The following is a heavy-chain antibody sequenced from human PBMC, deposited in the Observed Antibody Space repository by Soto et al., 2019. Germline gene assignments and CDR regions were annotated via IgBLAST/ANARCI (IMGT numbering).Heavy chain of an antibody. CDR2: ISYDGIDK. CDR1: GFTFSSFG. Sequence: QVQLVESGGGVVQPGGSLRLSCAASGFTFSSFGIHWVRQAPGKGLEWVAVISYDGIDKNYGDSVKGRFTISRENSKXXXXXXXXXXXXXXXXXXXXXXDLREMATIRPDYWGQGILVTVSS. D-gene: IGHD5-12*01. J-gene: IGHJ4*02. CDR3: XXDLREMATIRPDY. V-gene: IGHV3-30*03.